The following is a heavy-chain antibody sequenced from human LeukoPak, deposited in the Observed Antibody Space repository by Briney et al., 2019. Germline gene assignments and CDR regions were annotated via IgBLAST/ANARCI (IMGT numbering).Heavy chain of an antibody. Sequence: ASVKVSCKASGDTFTSYGISWVRQAPGQGLEWMGWISAYNGNTNYAQKLQGRVTMTTDTSTSTAYMELRSLRSDDTAVYYCARDHCRTSCYLREGFDPWGQGTLVTVSS. CDR1: GDTFTSYG. J-gene: IGHJ5*02. D-gene: IGHD2-2*01. V-gene: IGHV1-18*01. CDR2: ISAYNGNT. CDR3: ARDHCRTSCYLREGFDP.